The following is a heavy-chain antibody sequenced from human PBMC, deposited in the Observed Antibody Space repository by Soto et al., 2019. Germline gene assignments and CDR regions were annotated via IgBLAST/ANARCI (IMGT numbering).Heavy chain of an antibody. CDR2: LSYNGNT. Sequence: SETLSLTCSVSGGSISSSSYSWGWIRQSSGAGLEWIGSLSYNGNTYYSPSLKGRVAISVDTSKNQFSLKLLSVTAADTAAYFCVRGLRWTRTFDFWGRGTLVTSPQ. J-gene: IGHJ4*02. CDR1: GGSISSSSYS. D-gene: IGHD1-1*01. V-gene: IGHV4-39*02. CDR3: VRGLRWTRTFDF.